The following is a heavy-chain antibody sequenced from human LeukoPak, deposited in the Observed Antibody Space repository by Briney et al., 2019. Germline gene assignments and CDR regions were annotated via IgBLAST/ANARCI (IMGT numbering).Heavy chain of an antibody. V-gene: IGHV1-8*02. J-gene: IGHJ4*02. CDR2: MNPNSGNT. CDR3: ATDVSGSYSDFDY. CDR1: GYTFTSYD. D-gene: IGHD1-26*01. Sequence: GASVKVSCKASGYTFTSYDINWVRQATGQGLEWMGWMNPNSGNTGYAQKFQGRVTMTEDTSTDTAYMELSSLRSEDTAVYYCATDVSGSYSDFDYWGQGTLVTVSS.